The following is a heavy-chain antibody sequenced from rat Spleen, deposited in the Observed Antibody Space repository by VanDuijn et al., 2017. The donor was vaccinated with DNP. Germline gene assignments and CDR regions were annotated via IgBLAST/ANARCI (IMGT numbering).Heavy chain of an antibody. V-gene: IGHV2S75*01. Sequence: QVKLKESGPGLMQPSETLSLTCTVSGFSLTNYGVIWVRQSPGKGLEWMGIIWGDGNTDYNSALKSRLSINRDTSKSQVFLKMNSLQTDDTAIYYCTRESWGYVMDAWGQGVMVTVSS. CDR2: IWGDGNT. J-gene: IGHJ2*01. D-gene: IGHD1-12*01. CDR1: GFSLTNYG. CDR3: TRESWGYVMDA.